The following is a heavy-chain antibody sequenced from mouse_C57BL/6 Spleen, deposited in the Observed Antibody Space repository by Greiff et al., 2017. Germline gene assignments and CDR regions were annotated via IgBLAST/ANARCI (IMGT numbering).Heavy chain of an antibody. CDR3: AKITTVVATDYAMDY. CDR2: ILPGSGST. Sequence: VKLVESGAELMKPGASVKLSCKATGYTFTGYWIEWVKQRPGHGLEWIGEILPGSGSTNYNEKFKGKATFTADTSSNTAYMQLSSLTTEDSAIYYCAKITTVVATDYAMDYWGQGTSVTFSS. V-gene: IGHV1-9*01. CDR1: GYTFTGYW. J-gene: IGHJ4*01. D-gene: IGHD1-1*01.